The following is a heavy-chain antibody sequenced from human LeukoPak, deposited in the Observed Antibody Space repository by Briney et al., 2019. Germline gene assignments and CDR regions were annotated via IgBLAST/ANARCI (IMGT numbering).Heavy chain of an antibody. CDR3: AREDYSSSCPDY. J-gene: IGHJ4*02. D-gene: IGHD6-13*01. Sequence: ASVKVSCKASGYTFTGYYMHWVRQAPGQGLEWMGWTNPNSGGTNYAQKFQGRVTMTRDTSISTAYMELSRLRSDDTAVYYCAREDYSSSCPDYWGQGTLVTVSS. CDR1: GYTFTGYY. CDR2: TNPNSGGT. V-gene: IGHV1-2*02.